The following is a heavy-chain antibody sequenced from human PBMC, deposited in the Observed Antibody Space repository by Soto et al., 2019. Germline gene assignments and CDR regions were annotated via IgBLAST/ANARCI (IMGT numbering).Heavy chain of an antibody. D-gene: IGHD2-8*01. CDR3: ARVGWAGYCTNGVCYDYCFDS. Sequence: ASVKVSCKASGYTFTSYGISWVRQAPGQGLEWMGWISAYNGNTNYAQKLQGRVTMTTDTSTSTAYMELRSLRSDDTAVYYCARVGWAGYCTNGVCYDYCFDSWGQGTLVTVFS. J-gene: IGHJ5*01. V-gene: IGHV1-18*04. CDR1: GYTFTSYG. CDR2: ISAYNGNT.